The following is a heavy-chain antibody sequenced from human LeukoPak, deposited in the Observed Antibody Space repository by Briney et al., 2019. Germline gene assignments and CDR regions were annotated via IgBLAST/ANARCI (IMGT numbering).Heavy chain of an antibody. CDR3: ARDRAHPLVLRFLEWFWFDP. CDR2: IYTSGST. CDR1: GGSISSGSYY. J-gene: IGHJ5*02. D-gene: IGHD3-3*01. Sequence: PSETLSLTCTVSGGSISSGSYYWSWIRQPAGKGLEWIGRIYTSGSTNYNPSLKSRVTISVDTSKNQFSLKLSSVTAADTAVYYCARDRAHPLVLRFLEWFWFDPWGQGTLVTVSS. V-gene: IGHV4-61*02.